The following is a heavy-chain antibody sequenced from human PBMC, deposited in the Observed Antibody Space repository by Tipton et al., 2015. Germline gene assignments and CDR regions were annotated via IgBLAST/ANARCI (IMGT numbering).Heavy chain of an antibody. CDR3: TRMAKVVTVPVRFDP. D-gene: IGHD2-2*01. V-gene: IGHV3-7*05. CDR1: GFTFSRSW. J-gene: IGHJ5*02. CDR2: INEDGSEK. Sequence: SLRLSCAASGFTFSRSWMSWVRQAPGKGLEWVASINEDGSEKIYLDSVKGRFTISRDNANNSQYLRMNSLRVEDTAIYYCTRMAKVVTVPVRFDPWGQGTLVTVSS.